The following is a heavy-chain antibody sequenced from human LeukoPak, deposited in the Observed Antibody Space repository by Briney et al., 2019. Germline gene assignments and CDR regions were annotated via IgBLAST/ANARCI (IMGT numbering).Heavy chain of an antibody. V-gene: IGHV1-2*02. Sequence: GASVKVSCKASGYTFTGYYMHWVRQAPGQGLEWMGWINPNSGGTNYAQNFQGRVTMTRDTSISTTYMELSRLRSDDTAVYYCARNLRADYCYGSGISDYWGQGTLVTVSS. D-gene: IGHD3-10*01. CDR2: INPNSGGT. CDR3: ARNLRADYCYGSGISDY. J-gene: IGHJ4*02. CDR1: GYTFTGYY.